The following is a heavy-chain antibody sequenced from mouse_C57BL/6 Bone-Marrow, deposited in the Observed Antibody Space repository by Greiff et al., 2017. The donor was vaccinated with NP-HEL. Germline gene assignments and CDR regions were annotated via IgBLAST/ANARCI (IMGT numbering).Heavy chain of an antibody. Sequence: QVHVKQSGAELARPGASVKMSCKASGYTFTSYTMHWVKQRPGQGLEWIGYINPSSGYTKYNQKFKDKATLTADKSSSTAYMQLSSLTSEDSAVYYCARKKEYGNYQDYFDYWGQGTTLTVSS. V-gene: IGHV1-4*01. J-gene: IGHJ2*01. CDR2: INPSSGYT. CDR3: ARKKEYGNYQDYFDY. D-gene: IGHD2-10*02. CDR1: GYTFTSYT.